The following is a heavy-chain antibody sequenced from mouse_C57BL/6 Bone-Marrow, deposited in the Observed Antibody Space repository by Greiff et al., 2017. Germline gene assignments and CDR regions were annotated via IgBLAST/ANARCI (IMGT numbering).Heavy chain of an antibody. CDR3: ARQRLRLFAY. D-gene: IGHD2-4*01. J-gene: IGHJ3*01. V-gene: IGHV5-6*02. Sequence: DVKLVESGGDLVKPGGSLKLSCAASGFTFSSYGMSWVRQTPDKRLEWVATISSGGSYTYYPDSVKGRFTISRDNAKNTLYLQMSSLKSEDTAMYYCARQRLRLFAYWGQGTLVTVSA. CDR2: ISSGGSYT. CDR1: GFTFSSYG.